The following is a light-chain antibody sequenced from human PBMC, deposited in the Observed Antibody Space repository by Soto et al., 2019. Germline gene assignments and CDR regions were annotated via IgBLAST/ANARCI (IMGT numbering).Light chain of an antibody. CDR2: AAS. V-gene: IGKV1-39*01. CDR1: QGISTY. J-gene: IGKJ1*01. Sequence: DSQMTQSPSTLSASVGDRVTITCRASQGISTYLNWYQQKPGKAPKLLIYAASSLQSGVPSRFSGSGSGTDFTLTISSLQPEDFAVYYCQQRSNWPPTFGQGTKVDI. CDR3: QQRSNWPPT.